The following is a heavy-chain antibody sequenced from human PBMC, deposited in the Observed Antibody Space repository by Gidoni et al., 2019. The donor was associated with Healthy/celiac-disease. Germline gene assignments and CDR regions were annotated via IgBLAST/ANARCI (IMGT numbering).Heavy chain of an antibody. V-gene: IGHV3-48*01. CDR2: ISSSSSTI. D-gene: IGHD2-2*01. CDR1: GFTFSSYS. CDR3: ARRAVYCSSTSCYPLDAFDI. J-gene: IGHJ3*02. Sequence: EVQLVESGGGLVQPGGSLRLSCAASGFTFSSYSMNWVRQAPGKGLEWASYISSSSSTIYYADPVKGRFTISRDNAKNSLYLQMNSLIAEDTAVYYCARRAVYCSSTSCYPLDAFDIWGQGTMVTVSS.